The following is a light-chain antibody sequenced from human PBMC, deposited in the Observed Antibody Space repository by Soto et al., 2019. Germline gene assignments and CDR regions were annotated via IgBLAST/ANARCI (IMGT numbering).Light chain of an antibody. J-gene: IGKJ1*01. CDR1: QSVSSNY. V-gene: IGKV3-20*01. Sequence: EIVLTQSPGTLSLSPGGRATLSCRATQSVSSNYLAWYQLKPGQAPRLLIYGASTRAPGIPDRFSGSGSGTDFTLTISRLEPEDFAVYYCQHYGTSPEWTFGQGTKVEIK. CDR3: QHYGTSPEWT. CDR2: GAS.